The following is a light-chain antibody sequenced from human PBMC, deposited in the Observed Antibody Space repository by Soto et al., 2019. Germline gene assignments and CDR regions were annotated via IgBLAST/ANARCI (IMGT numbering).Light chain of an antibody. Sequence: QSVLTQPASVSGSRGQATIISCTGSSSDVGGYNYVSWYQQHPGKAPKLMIYEVSNRPSGVSNRFSGSKSGNTASLSISGLQAEDEADYYCSSYTSFSTLVFGGGTKVTAL. CDR2: EVS. V-gene: IGLV2-14*01. CDR1: SSDVGGYNY. J-gene: IGLJ2*01. CDR3: SSYTSFSTLV.